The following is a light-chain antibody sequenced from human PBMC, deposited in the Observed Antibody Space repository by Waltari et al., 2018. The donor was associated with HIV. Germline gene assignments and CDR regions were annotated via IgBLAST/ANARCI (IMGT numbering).Light chain of an antibody. J-gene: IGLJ3*02. CDR2: STN. CDR1: SGSVSTTYY. V-gene: IGLV8-61*01. CDR3: VRYIGGGSCV. Sequence: QTVVTQEPSFSVSPGGTVTLTCGLSSGSVSTTYYSSWYQQPPVQSPRTLIYSTNTRYSGVPLRLSGSIPGNMAARTITGAQAYDEADYCCVRYIGGGSCVFGGGTKLTVL.